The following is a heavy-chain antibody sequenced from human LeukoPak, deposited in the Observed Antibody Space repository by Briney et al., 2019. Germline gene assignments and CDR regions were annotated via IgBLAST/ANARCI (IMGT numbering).Heavy chain of an antibody. J-gene: IGHJ5*02. CDR1: GYSISRGYY. D-gene: IGHD3-10*01. CDR2: VHHTGST. CDR3: ARDWGFGDSEDWFDP. Sequence: SETLSLTCNVSGYSISRGYYWGWIRQPPGKGLEWIGSVHHTGSTYYNPSLRSHVSISVDKSTNHISLEVTSVTAADTAVYYCARDWGFGDSEDWFDPWGQGTLVTVSS. V-gene: IGHV4-38-2*02.